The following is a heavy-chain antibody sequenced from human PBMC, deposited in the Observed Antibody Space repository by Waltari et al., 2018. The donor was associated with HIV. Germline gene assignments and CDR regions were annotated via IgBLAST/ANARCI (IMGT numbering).Heavy chain of an antibody. V-gene: IGHV3-48*02. CDR2: ISSKSYPF. CDR3: ARGLHRGGHYFGIDV. CDR1: GFRFNSYA. Sequence: EVQLVESGGGSVRSGGTLRLYCGASGFRFNSYAMNWVGQAPGKVLEWVSYISSKSYPFAYSDSVKGRFTISRDNANNSLYLQMNSLRDDDTAVYYCARGLHRGGHYFGIDVWGRGTTVIVSS. D-gene: IGHD3-9*01. J-gene: IGHJ6*02.